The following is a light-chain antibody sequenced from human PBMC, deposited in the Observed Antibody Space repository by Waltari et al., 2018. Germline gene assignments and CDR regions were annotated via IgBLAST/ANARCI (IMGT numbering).Light chain of an antibody. J-gene: IGKJ1*01. CDR1: QGIRID. V-gene: IGKV1-27*01. Sequence: DIQMTQSPSSLSASVGDRVTITCRASQGIRIDLAWYQQKPGKAPKLLISGASTLQFGVPSRFSGSGSGTDFTLTISGLQPDDFATYYCQKYDSAPQTFGQGTKVEIK. CDR3: QKYDSAPQT. CDR2: GAS.